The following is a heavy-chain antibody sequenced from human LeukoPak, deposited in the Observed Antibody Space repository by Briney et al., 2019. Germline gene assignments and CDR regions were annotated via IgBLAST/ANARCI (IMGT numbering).Heavy chain of an antibody. V-gene: IGHV3-23*01. CDR3: AKVRTYFYHGLDV. CDR2: ISGTTSGT. Sequence: GGSLRLSCAASGFTFSTCAMSWVRQAPGKGLEWVSGISGTTSGTYYADSVKGRFTISRDNSKNTLFLQVNSLRAEDTAVYYCAKVRTYFYHGLDVWGQGTAVTVSS. CDR1: GFTFSTCA. D-gene: IGHD1-14*01. J-gene: IGHJ6*02.